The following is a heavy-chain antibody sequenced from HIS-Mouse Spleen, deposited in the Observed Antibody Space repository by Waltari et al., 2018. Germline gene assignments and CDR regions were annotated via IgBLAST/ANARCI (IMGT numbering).Heavy chain of an antibody. V-gene: IGHV3-66*01. CDR3: ARSNWYFDY. CDR2: IYSGGST. Sequence: EVQLVESGGGLVQPGGSLRLPGAAAGFTVSSNYMSWVRQAPGKGLEWVSVIYSGGSTYYADSVKGRFTISRDNSKNTLYLQLNSLRAEDTAVYYCARSNWYFDYWGQGTLVTVSS. J-gene: IGHJ4*02. D-gene: IGHD7-27*01. CDR1: GFTVSSNY.